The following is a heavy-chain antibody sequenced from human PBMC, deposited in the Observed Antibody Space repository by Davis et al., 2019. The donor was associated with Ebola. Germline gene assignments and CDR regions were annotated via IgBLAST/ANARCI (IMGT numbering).Heavy chain of an antibody. D-gene: IGHD6-19*01. J-gene: IGHJ3*02. CDR3: AVNTSGSDLNAFDI. CDR2: SYSSGGT. V-gene: IGHV4-4*07. Sequence: PSETLSLTCVVSGGSFNYYWSWIRQPAGKGLEWIGHSYSSGGTNYNPSLKSRVTISVDRSQNQFSLKLTSVAAADTAVYYCAVNTSGSDLNAFDIWGQGIMVAVSS. CDR1: GGSFNYY.